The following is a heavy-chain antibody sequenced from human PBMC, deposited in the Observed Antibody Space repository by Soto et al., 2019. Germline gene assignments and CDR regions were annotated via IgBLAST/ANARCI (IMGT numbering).Heavy chain of an antibody. CDR1: GFTFNNYA. CDR3: AKGRGGSGSLTPRVDF. V-gene: IGHV3-23*01. D-gene: IGHD3-10*01. CDR2: ISGGGDTT. Sequence: EVQLLESGGGLVQPGGSLRLSCAASGFTFNNYAMTWVRQAPGKGLEWVSAISGGGDTTSYADSVKGRFTVSRDGSKKGLYLQLSSLRAEDTALYYCAKGRGGSGSLTPRVDFWGQGTLVTVSS. J-gene: IGHJ4*02.